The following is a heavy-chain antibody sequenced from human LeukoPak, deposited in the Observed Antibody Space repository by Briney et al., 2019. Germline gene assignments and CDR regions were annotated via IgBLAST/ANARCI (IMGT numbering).Heavy chain of an antibody. Sequence: PGGSLRLSCAASGFTFSSYGMHWVRQAPGKGLEWIGEINHSGSTNYNPSLKSRVTISVDTSKNQFSLKLSSVTAADTAVYYCARDLLRIDYWGQGTLVTVSS. D-gene: IGHD4-17*01. V-gene: IGHV4-34*01. CDR3: ARDLLRIDY. J-gene: IGHJ4*02. CDR2: INHSGST. CDR1: GFTFSSYG.